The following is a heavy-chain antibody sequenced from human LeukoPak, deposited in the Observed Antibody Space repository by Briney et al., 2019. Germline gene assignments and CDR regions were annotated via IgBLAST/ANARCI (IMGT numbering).Heavy chain of an antibody. D-gene: IGHD3-22*01. Sequence: ASVKVSCKASGYTFTSYYMHWVRQAPGQGLEWMGIINPSGGSTSYAQKFQGRVTMTRDTSTSTVYMELSSLRSEDTAVYYCARDGIEITMIVGSFDYWGQGTLVTVSS. J-gene: IGHJ4*02. CDR2: INPSGGST. V-gene: IGHV1-46*01. CDR1: GYTFTSYY. CDR3: ARDGIEITMIVGSFDY.